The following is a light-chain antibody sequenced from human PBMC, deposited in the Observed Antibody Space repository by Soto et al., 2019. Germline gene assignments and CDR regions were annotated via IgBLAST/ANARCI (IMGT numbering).Light chain of an antibody. Sequence: DIQMTQSPSSLSASVGDRVTITCRASQGIGSALGWYQQKPRKAPKRLIYAASSLQSGVPSRFSGSGSGTEFTLTISSLQPEDFATYYCLQHNSYPRTFGGGTKVEIK. J-gene: IGKJ4*02. CDR3: LQHNSYPRT. CDR1: QGIGSA. CDR2: AAS. V-gene: IGKV1-17*01.